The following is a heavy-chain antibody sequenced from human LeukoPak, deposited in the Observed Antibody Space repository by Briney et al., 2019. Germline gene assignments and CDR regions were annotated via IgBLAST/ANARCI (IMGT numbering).Heavy chain of an antibody. CDR2: ISYSGST. CDR3: ARRRGGFSGGNFDY. CDR1: GGSINSYY. J-gene: IGHJ4*02. D-gene: IGHD6-25*01. Sequence: SETLSLTCAVSGGSINSYYWSWIRQPPGKGLEWIGYISYSGSTNYNPSLKSRVTMSVDTSKNQFSLNVNSVTAADTAVYYCARRRGGFSGGNFDYWGQGILVTVSS. V-gene: IGHV4-59*08.